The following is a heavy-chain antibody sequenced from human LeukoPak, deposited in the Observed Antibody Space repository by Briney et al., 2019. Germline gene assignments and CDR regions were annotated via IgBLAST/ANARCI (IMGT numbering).Heavy chain of an antibody. Sequence: GASVKVSCKASGYTFTSYGISWVRQAPGQGLEWMGWISAYNGNTNYAQKLQGRVSMTTDTSTSTAYMELRSQRSDDTAVYYCARHDCSSTSCYGNFDYWGQGTLVTVSS. CDR2: ISAYNGNT. CDR3: ARHDCSSTSCYGNFDY. D-gene: IGHD2-2*01. CDR1: GYTFTSYG. J-gene: IGHJ4*02. V-gene: IGHV1-18*01.